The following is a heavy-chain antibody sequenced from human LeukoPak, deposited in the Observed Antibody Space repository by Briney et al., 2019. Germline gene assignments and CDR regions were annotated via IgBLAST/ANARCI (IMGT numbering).Heavy chain of an antibody. J-gene: IGHJ4*02. CDR2: ISFDGGDK. CDR1: GFTFISFG. V-gene: IGHV3-30*18. Sequence: PGGSLRLSCAASGFTFISFGMHWVRQAPGKGLQWVALISFDGGDKYYADSVKGRFTISRDNSKNTLYLELNSLRVEDTATFYCAKGQELDDGVFDSWGQGTMVTVSS. D-gene: IGHD1-1*01. CDR3: AKGQELDDGVFDS.